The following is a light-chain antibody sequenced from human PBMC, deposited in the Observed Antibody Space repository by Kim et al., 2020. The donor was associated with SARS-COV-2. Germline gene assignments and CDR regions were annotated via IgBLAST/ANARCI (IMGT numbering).Light chain of an antibody. V-gene: IGLV3-19*01. CDR1: SLRNYY. CDR2: GKN. Sequence: SSELTQDPAVSVALGQTIRITCQGDSLRNYYASWYHQKPGQAPLLVIYGKNNRPSGIPDRFSGSFSGDTASLTITGAQAEDEGDYYCNSRDITSDHPVFGGGTKVTVL. J-gene: IGLJ6*01. CDR3: NSRDITSDHPV.